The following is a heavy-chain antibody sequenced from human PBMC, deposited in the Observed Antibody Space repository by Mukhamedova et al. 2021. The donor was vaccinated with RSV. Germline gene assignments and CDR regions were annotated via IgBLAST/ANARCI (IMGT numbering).Heavy chain of an antibody. Sequence: GSNKYYADSVKGRFTISRDNSKNTLYLQMNSLRAEDTAVYYCAREYYDFWSGYYNGIDYWGQGTLLTVSS. V-gene: IGHV3-30-3*01. J-gene: IGHJ4*02. CDR3: AREYYDFWSGYYNGIDY. D-gene: IGHD3-3*01. CDR2: GSNK.